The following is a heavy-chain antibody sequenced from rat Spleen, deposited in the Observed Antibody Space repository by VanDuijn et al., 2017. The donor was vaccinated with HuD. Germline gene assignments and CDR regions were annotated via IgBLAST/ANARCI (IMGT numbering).Heavy chain of an antibody. V-gene: IGHV5-29*01. D-gene: IGHD1-11*01. CDR2: ITNSGGST. Sequence: EVQLVESGGGLVQPGRSLKLSCAASGFTFSNYGMAWVCQAPTKGLEWVATITNSGGSTYYRDSVKGRFTISRDNAKSTLYLQMDSLRSEDTATYYCTTDYYVMDAWGQGASVTVSS. CDR1: GFTFSNYG. J-gene: IGHJ4*01. CDR3: TTDYYVMDA.